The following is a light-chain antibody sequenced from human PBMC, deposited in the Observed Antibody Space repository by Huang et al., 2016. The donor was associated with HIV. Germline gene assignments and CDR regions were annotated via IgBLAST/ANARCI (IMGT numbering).Light chain of an antibody. CDR1: ENIVYS. CDR2: AAS. CDR3: QQSRSLPRT. V-gene: IGKV1-39*01. J-gene: IGKJ4*01. Sequence: DIQLTQSPSSLSASVGDGITIPCRASENIVYSLSWFRQRPGHAPKALIYAASRLHTGVPSKFSATGSGTNFTLSIDGLGPEDFATYYCQQSRSLPRTYGGGTKVDI.